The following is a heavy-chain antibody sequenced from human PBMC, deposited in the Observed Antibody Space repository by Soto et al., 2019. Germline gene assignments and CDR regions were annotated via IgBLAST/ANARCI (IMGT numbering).Heavy chain of an antibody. Sequence: SVKVSCKASGGTFGSYTISWVRQAPGQGLEWMGRIIPILGIANYAQKFQGRVTITADKSTSTAYMELSSLRSEDTAVYYCAVQTTNYYYYYMDVWGKGTTVTVSS. CDR2: IIPILGIA. V-gene: IGHV1-69*02. CDR1: GGTFGSYT. D-gene: IGHD4-4*01. J-gene: IGHJ6*03. CDR3: AVQTTNYYYYYMDV.